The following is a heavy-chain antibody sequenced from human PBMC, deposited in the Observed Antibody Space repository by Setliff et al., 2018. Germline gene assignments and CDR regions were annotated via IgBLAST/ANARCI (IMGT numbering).Heavy chain of an antibody. CDR1: GGSVGGGSYY. J-gene: IGHJ4*02. V-gene: IGHV4-61*02. Sequence: SETLSLTCTVSGGSVGGGSYYWSWIRQPAGKGLEWIGLIQNTGNTNYNPSLQSRVTISMDTSKNQFSLKMSSVTAADTAMYYCAGTPALGTSWLSPFDYWGQGTLVTVSS. CDR3: AGTPALGTSWLSPFDY. D-gene: IGHD5-12*01. CDR2: IQNTGNT.